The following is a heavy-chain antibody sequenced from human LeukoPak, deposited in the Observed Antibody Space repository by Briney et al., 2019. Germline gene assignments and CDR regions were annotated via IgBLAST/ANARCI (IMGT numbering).Heavy chain of an antibody. CDR3: ARDALGGDPFDY. CDR2: ISSSSSTM. V-gene: IGHV3-48*01. CDR1: GFTFSSNS. J-gene: IGHJ4*02. Sequence: GGSLRLSCAASGFTFSSNSMNWVRQAPGKGLEWVSYISSSSSTMYYADSVKGRFTISRDNSKNTLYLQMNSLRAEDTAVYYCARDALGGDPFDYWGQGTLVTVSS. D-gene: IGHD2-21*01.